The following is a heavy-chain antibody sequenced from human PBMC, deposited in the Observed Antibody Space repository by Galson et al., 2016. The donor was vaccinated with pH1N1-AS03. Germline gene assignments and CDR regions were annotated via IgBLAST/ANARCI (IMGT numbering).Heavy chain of an antibody. J-gene: IGHJ6*02. Sequence: SLRLSCAASGFTFSSSWMSWVRQAPGKGLEWVANIRQDGSDKYYVDSVRGRFTISRDNAKNSLYLQMNSLRAEDTAVYHCARAMYTSGWYGMDVWGQGTTVTVSS. CDR1: GFTFSSSW. D-gene: IGHD6-19*01. CDR3: ARAMYTSGWYGMDV. V-gene: IGHV3-7*01. CDR2: IRQDGSDK.